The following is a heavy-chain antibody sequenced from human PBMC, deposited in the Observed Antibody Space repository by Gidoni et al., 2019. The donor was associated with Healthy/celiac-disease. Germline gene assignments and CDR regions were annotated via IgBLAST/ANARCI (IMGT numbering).Heavy chain of an antibody. CDR1: GFTVSSTY. D-gene: IGHD4-17*01. CDR2: IYSGGSP. J-gene: IGHJ6*02. CDR3: AREGTTVAPWGNYYGMDV. V-gene: IGHV3-53*01. Sequence: EVQLVESGGGLIQPGGSLRLSCSASGFTVSSTYMSWVRQAPGKGLEWVSVIYSGGSPYYADSVKGRFTISRDNSKNTLYLQMNSLRAEDTAVYYCAREGTTVAPWGNYYGMDVWGQGTTVTVSS.